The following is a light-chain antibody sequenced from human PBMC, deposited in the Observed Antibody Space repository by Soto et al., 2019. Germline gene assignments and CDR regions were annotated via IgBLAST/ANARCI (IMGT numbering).Light chain of an antibody. CDR3: QQYYSTPRT. V-gene: IGKV4-1*01. CDR1: QSVLYSANNKTY. CDR2: WAS. Sequence: DIVLTQSPDSLAVSLGERATINCKSSQSVLYSANNKTYLAWFQQKPGQPPNLLIYWASTRESGVPDRFSGSGSGTDFTLTISSLQAEDVAVYYCQQYYSTPRTFGQGTKLEIK. J-gene: IGKJ2*01.